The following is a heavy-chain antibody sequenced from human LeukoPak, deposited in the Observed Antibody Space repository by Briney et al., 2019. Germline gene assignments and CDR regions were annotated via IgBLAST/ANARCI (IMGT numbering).Heavy chain of an antibody. V-gene: IGHV3-7*01. Sequence: GGSLRLSCAASGFTFSRYWMSWVRQASGEGLEWVANITPDGSQKYYLDSVKGRFTISRDNAKNLVFLQMNNLRAKDTAVYYCARDPEGGAFDMWGQGTMVTVSS. J-gene: IGHJ3*02. CDR1: GFTFSRYW. CDR2: ITPDGSQK. CDR3: ARDPEGGAFDM. D-gene: IGHD3-16*01.